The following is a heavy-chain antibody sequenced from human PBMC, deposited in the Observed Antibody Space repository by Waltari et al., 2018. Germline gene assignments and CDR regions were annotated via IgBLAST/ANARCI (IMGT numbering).Heavy chain of an antibody. CDR1: GYSFTNYW. J-gene: IGHJ3*01. CDR2: IYPGDSET. D-gene: IGHD5-12*01. V-gene: IGHV5-51*01. Sequence: EVQLVQSGAEVKKPGESLKISCKGSGYSFTNYWIGWVRQMPGKGLESLGIIYPGDSETRFNPSFQGQVTISVDKSITPAYLQWSSLKASDTAMYYCARRERGDGYTGAFDVWGQGTMVTVSS. CDR3: ARRERGDGYTGAFDV.